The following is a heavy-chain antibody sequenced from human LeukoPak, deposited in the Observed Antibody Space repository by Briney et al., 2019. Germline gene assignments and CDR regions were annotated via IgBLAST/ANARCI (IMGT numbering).Heavy chain of an antibody. CDR2: IYHSGST. J-gene: IGHJ3*02. V-gene: IGHV4-38-2*02. Sequence: KPSETLSLTCTVSGYSISSGYYWGWIRQPPGKGPEWIGSIYHSGSTYYNPSLKSRVTISVDTSKNQFSLKLSSVTAADTAVYYCARERGDSSIVNAFDIWGQGTMVTVSS. CDR3: ARERGDSSIVNAFDI. D-gene: IGHD6-13*01. CDR1: GYSISSGYY.